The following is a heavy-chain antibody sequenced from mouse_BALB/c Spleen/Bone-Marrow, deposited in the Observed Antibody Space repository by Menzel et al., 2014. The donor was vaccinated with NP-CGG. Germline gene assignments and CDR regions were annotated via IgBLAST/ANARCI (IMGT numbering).Heavy chain of an antibody. D-gene: IGHD2-3*01. J-gene: IGHJ4*01. CDR2: IWAGGST. CDR1: GFSLPTYG. Sequence: QVQLKHSGPGLVAPSPSLSITCTVSGFSLPTYGVHWGRQPPGKGLGWLGVIWAGGSTNYNSALMSRLSISKDNSKSQVILKRNRQQADDTAMYYCARENDGCPDYWGQGTSVTVSS. V-gene: IGHV2-9*02. CDR3: ARENDGCPDY.